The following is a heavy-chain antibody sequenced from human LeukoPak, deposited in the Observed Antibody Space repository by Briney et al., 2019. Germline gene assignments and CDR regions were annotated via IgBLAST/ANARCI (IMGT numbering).Heavy chain of an antibody. CDR2: IHIRGST. J-gene: IGHJ4*02. CDR1: GGSISNFY. CDR3: VRDGTGDSSGWHL. V-gene: IGHV4-4*07. Sequence: PSETLSHTCTVSGGSISNFYWGWLRQPAAKGLEWIGRIHIRGSTDYSPSLKSRVSMSVDTSKNQFFLRLRSVTAADTAVYYCVRDGTGDSSGWHLWGQGTLVTVSS. D-gene: IGHD6-19*01.